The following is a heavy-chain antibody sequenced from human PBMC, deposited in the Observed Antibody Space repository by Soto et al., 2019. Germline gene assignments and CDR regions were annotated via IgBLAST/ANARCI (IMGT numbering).Heavy chain of an antibody. V-gene: IGHV3-21*03. D-gene: IGHD3-3*01. J-gene: IGHJ3*02. CDR3: AHRGTITIDAFDI. Sequence: GGSLRLSCAASEFTFSNYAMSWVRQAPGKGLEWVSYISSSSNHIYYADSVKGRFTVSRDNAKNSLHLQMTNMDPVDTATYYCAHRGTITIDAFDIWGQGTMVTVSS. CDR1: EFTFSNYA. CDR2: ISSSSNHI.